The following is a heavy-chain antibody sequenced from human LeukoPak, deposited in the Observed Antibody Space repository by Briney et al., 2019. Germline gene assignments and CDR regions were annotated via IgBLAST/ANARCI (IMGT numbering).Heavy chain of an antibody. CDR3: ARMNGDYGFRNYFYYGLDV. CDR1: GYSISSGYY. Sequence: SETLSLTCTVSGYSISSGYYWGWIRQPPGKGLEWIGSIYHSGSTYYNPSLKSRVTISVDTSKNQFSLKLSSTTAADTAVYYCARMNGDYGFRNYFYYGLDVWGQGTTVTVSS. J-gene: IGHJ6*02. CDR2: IYHSGST. V-gene: IGHV4-38-2*02. D-gene: IGHD4-17*01.